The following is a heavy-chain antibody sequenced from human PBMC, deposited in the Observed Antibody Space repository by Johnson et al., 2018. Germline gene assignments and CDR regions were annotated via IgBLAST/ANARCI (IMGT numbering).Heavy chain of an antibody. CDR3: ARDDGRGAEYLQH. CDR1: GFTFSIYG. Sequence: QVQLVQSGGGVVQPGKSLRLSCAASGFTFSIYGMHWVRQAPGKGLEWVATIWYDDNNHYMDSVKGRFTISRDNSKNTLYLQMNSLRAEDTAVYYCARDDGRGAEYLQHWGQGTQVTVSA. V-gene: IGHV3-33*01. D-gene: IGHD2-15*01. J-gene: IGHJ1*01. CDR2: IWYDDNN.